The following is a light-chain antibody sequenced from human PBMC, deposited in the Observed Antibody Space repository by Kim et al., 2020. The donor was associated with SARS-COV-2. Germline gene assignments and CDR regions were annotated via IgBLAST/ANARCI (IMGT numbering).Light chain of an antibody. J-gene: IGLJ2*01. V-gene: IGLV3-21*04. CDR1: NIESKS. CDR3: QVWDSSSVHRV. Sequence: APGKTASITCARDNIESKSVHWYQQKPGQAPVLVISYDSDRPSGIPERLSGSNSDNTATLTISEVEAGDEADYYCQVWDSSSVHRVFGGGTQLTVL. CDR2: YDS.